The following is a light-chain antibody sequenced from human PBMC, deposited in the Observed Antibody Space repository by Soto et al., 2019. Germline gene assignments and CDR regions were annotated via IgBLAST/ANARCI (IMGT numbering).Light chain of an antibody. J-gene: IGKJ2*01. CDR1: QSVSSSY. V-gene: IGKV3-20*01. CDR3: QQYGSSPNT. CDR2: GAS. Sequence: EIVLTQSPGTLSLSPGDRATLSCRASQSVSSSYLAWYQQKPGQAPRLLIYGASSRATGIPDRFSGSGSGTDFNLTINRLETEDFAVYYCQQYGSSPNTVGQVTKVEIE.